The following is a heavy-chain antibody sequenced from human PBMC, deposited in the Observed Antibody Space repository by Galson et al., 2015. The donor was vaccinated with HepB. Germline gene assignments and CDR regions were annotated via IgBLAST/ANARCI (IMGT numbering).Heavy chain of an antibody. J-gene: IGHJ5*02. V-gene: IGHV6-1*01. Sequence: CAISGDSVSRNTASWNWIRQSPSRGLEWLGRTYYRIKWYSDSAVSVRSRITVNADTSKNQFSLQLNSVTPEDTAVYYCARGRLGIEVSLFDPWGQGSLVIVSS. CDR3: ARGRLGIEVSLFDP. CDR1: GDSVSRNTAS. D-gene: IGHD5/OR15-5a*01. CDR2: TYYRIKWYS.